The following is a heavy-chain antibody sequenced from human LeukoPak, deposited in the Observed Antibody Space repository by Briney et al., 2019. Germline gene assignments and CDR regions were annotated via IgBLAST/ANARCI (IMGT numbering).Heavy chain of an antibody. V-gene: IGHV3-23*01. Sequence: PGGSLRLSCVASGFIFSNYVMNWVRQAPGKGLECVSSISDSGTSTYYADSVKGRFTISRDNSKNTLYLQMNSLRAEDTAVYYCARELYDFWSGFSGIVDYWGQGTLVTVSS. CDR3: ARELYDFWSGFSGIVDY. CDR2: ISDSGTST. J-gene: IGHJ4*02. D-gene: IGHD3-3*01. CDR1: GFIFSNYV.